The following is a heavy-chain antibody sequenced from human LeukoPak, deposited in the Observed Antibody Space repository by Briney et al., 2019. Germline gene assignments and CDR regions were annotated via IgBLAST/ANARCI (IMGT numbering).Heavy chain of an antibody. Sequence: GGSLRLSCAASGFTFRDSAMSWVRQAPGKGLEWVSVLYRDGSTYYADSVKGRFTISRDNSKNTLYLQMNRLRAEDTAIYYCARDQLTETSSGWGQGTLVTVSS. V-gene: IGHV3-53*01. CDR3: ARDQLTETSSG. CDR1: GFTFRDSA. D-gene: IGHD3-3*01. J-gene: IGHJ4*02. CDR2: LYRDGST.